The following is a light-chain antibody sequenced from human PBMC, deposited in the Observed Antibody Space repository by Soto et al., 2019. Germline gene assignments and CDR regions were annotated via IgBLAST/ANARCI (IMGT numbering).Light chain of an antibody. J-gene: IGLJ1*01. V-gene: IGLV1-44*01. CDR3: ATWDDSLKGV. CDR1: TSNIGSHS. Sequence: QSVLTQPPSASGTPGQRVTISCSGSTSNIGSHSVNWFQHLPGTAPKLLINTNNQRPSGVPDRFSGYKYGTSASLVISGLQSEDEADYYCATWDDSLKGVFGTGTKVTV. CDR2: TNN.